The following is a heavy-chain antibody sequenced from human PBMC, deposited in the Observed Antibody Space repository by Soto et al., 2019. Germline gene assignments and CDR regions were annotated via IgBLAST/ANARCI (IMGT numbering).Heavy chain of an antibody. J-gene: IGHJ3*02. Sequence: SVKVSCKASGGTFSSCAISWVRQAPGQGLEWMGGIIPIFGTANYAQKFQGRVTITADESTSTAYMELSSLRSEDTAVYYCARARREIVVVRVISGAFDIWGQGTMVTVSS. CDR1: GGTFSSCA. CDR3: ARARREIVVVRVISGAFDI. V-gene: IGHV1-69*13. CDR2: IIPIFGTA. D-gene: IGHD3-22*01.